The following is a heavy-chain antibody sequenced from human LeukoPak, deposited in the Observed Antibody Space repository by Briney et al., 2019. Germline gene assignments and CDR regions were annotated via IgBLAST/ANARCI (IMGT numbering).Heavy chain of an antibody. V-gene: IGHV5-51*01. Sequence: GESLKISCKVSGYRFTNYWIAWVRQIPGKGLDFMGIILPDDSDTRYNPSFRGQITISVDKSINTAYLQWNSLRASDTATYYCARQGAGASHYDDTGLPRGAFDVWGQGTMLTVSS. J-gene: IGHJ3*01. CDR3: ARQGAGASHYDDTGLPRGAFDV. D-gene: IGHD3-22*01. CDR2: ILPDDSDT. CDR1: GYRFTNYW.